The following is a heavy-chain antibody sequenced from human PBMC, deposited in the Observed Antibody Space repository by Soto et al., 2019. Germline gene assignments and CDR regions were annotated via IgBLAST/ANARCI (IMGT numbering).Heavy chain of an antibody. CDR3: ARIYDSSGYYRYYFDY. J-gene: IGHJ4*02. CDR1: GGSISRGDYY. Sequence: SETLSLTCSVSGGSISRGDYYWSWIRQPPGKGLEWIGYIYYSGSTYYNPSLKSRVTISVDTSKNQFSLKLSSVTAADTAVYYCARIYDSSGYYRYYFDYWGQGTLVTVSS. D-gene: IGHD3-22*01. V-gene: IGHV4-30-4*01. CDR2: IYYSGST.